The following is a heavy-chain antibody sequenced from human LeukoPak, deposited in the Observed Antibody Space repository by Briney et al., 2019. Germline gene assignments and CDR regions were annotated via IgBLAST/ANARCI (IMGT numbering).Heavy chain of an antibody. D-gene: IGHD6-13*01. J-gene: IGHJ6*02. Sequence: ASVKVSCKASGYTFSGYYMYWVRQAPGQGLEWMGWINPNSGDTNYAQKFQGWVTMTRDTSISTAYMELSRLKSDDTAVYYCARDSSSWYGMDVWGQGTTVTVSS. CDR1: GYTFSGYY. V-gene: IGHV1-2*04. CDR3: ARDSSSWYGMDV. CDR2: INPNSGDT.